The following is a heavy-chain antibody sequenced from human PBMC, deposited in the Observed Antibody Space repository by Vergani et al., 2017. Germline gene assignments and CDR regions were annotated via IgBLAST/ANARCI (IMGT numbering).Heavy chain of an antibody. CDR3: AVXNYDYGGSRDFDY. J-gene: IGHJ4*02. Sequence: EVQLLESGGGLVQPGRSLRLSCQTSGFNFVEYGVSWVRQAPGKGLEWIGFIRSKTYGATTEYAASVRGRFTISRGDSKGIAYLQMSILKKEDTAVYRCAVXNYDYGGSRDFDYWGQGTLVVVSS. D-gene: IGHD4-23*01. CDR2: IRSKTYGATT. V-gene: IGHV3-49*04. CDR1: GFNFVEYG.